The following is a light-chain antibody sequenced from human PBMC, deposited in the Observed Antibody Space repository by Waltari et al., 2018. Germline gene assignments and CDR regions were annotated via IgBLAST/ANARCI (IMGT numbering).Light chain of an antibody. J-gene: IGKJ5*01. CDR2: DAS. CDR1: QSFSSY. CDR3: QQRSSWPSIT. V-gene: IGKV3-11*01. Sequence: EIVLTQFPATLSLSPGERATLSCRASQSFSSYLAWYQQKPCQAPRLLIYDASNRATGIPARFSGSGSGTDFTLTISSLEPEDFAVYYCQQRSSWPSITFGQGTRLEIK.